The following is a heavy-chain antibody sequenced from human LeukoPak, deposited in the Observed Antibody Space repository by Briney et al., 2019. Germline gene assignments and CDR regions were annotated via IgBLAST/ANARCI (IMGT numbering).Heavy chain of an antibody. CDR2: IYYSGST. D-gene: IGHD2/OR15-2a*01. V-gene: IGHV4-30-4*08. CDR1: GGSISSSSYY. CDR3: ASAPFENYFDY. J-gene: IGHJ4*02. Sequence: PSETLSLTCTVSGGSISSSSYYWGWIRQPPGKGLEWIGYIYYSGSTYYNPSLKSRVTISVDTSKNQFSLKLSSVTAADTAVYYCASAPFENYFDYWGQGTLVTVSS.